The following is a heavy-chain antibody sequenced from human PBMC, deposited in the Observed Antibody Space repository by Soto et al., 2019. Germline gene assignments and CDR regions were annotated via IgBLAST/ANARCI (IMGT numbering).Heavy chain of an antibody. CDR3: ARIRFNYYDSSGYPEY. J-gene: IGHJ4*02. CDR2: IYYSGST. CDR1: GGSISSSSYY. D-gene: IGHD3-22*01. V-gene: IGHV4-39*01. Sequence: SETLSLTCTVSGGSISSSSYYWGWIRQPPGKGLEWIGSIYYSGSTYYNPSLKSRVTISVDTSKNQFSLKLSSVTAADTAVYYCARIRFNYYDSSGYPEYWGQGTLVTVSS.